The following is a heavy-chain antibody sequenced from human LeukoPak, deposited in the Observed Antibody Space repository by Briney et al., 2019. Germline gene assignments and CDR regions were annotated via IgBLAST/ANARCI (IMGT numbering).Heavy chain of an antibody. J-gene: IGHJ3*02. CDR1: GGSISSYW. CDR3: ARGFQWHPRPNAFGI. V-gene: IGHV4-59*01. Sequence: SETLSLTCTVSGGSISSYWWSWIRKPPGKGLEWIGNIYYTGDTNYNPSLQSRVTLSIDSSKSQFSLKLASVTAADTALYYCARGFQWHPRPNAFGIVGQGTTVTVSS. CDR2: IYYTGDT. D-gene: IGHD2-8*01.